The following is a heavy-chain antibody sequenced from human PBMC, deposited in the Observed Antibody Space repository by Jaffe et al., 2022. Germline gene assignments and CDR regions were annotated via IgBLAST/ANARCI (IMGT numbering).Heavy chain of an antibody. D-gene: IGHD4-17*01. CDR3: ASHPYFDGADYDYGDYGMTFEI. CDR2: IHYRGTT. V-gene: IGHV4-39*02. J-gene: IGHJ3*02. Sequence: QLQLQESGPGLVKPSETLSLTCTVSGGSITSRDDYWGWIRQPPGKGLEWLGNIHYRGTTYYNPSLKSRLTISVDTSKNHFSLKVASVTAADTAMYFCASHPYFDGADYDYGDYGMTFEIWGQGAMVTVSS. CDR1: GGSITSRDDY.